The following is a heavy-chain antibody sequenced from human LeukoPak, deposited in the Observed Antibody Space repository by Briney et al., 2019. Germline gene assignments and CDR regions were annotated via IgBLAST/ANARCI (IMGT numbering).Heavy chain of an antibody. Sequence: APVKVSCKASGGTFSNYAISWVRQAPGQGLEWMGRIIPIFGTTNYAQKFQGRVTITTDESTSTAYMELSSLRSEDTAVYYCARGGEANYYDTSGYYLYYYWGQGTLVTVSS. CDR2: IIPIFGTT. V-gene: IGHV1-69*05. CDR1: GGTFSNYA. D-gene: IGHD3-22*01. J-gene: IGHJ4*02. CDR3: ARGGEANYYDTSGYYLYYY.